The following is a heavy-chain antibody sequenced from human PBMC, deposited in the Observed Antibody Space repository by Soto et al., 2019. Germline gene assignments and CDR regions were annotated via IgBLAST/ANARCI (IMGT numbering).Heavy chain of an antibody. J-gene: IGHJ4*02. V-gene: IGHV3-7*01. Sequence: QLVESGGGLVQPGGSLRLSCATSGFTFNTYWMTWVRQAPGKGLEWVANIKVDGSEENYVDSVKGRFTISRDNGKNSLFLQMNRLRREDSAVYYCVRSFSFDWLLFTLDYWGQGTLVSVSS. CDR2: IKVDGSEE. CDR3: VRSFSFDWLLFTLDY. CDR1: GFTFNTYW. D-gene: IGHD3-9*01.